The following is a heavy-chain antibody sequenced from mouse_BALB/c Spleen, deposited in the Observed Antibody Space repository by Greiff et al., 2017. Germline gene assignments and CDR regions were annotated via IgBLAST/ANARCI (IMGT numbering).Heavy chain of an antibody. Sequence: DVMLVESGGGLVQPGGSLKLSCAASGFTFSSYGMSWVRQTPDKRLELVATINSNGGSTYYPDSVKGRFTISRDNAKNALYLQMSSLESEDTAMYYCARDRGDGGYAMDYWGQGTSVTVSS. J-gene: IGHJ4*01. D-gene: IGHD3-1*01. V-gene: IGHV5-6-3*01. CDR2: INSNGGST. CDR3: ARDRGDGGYAMDY. CDR1: GFTFSSYG.